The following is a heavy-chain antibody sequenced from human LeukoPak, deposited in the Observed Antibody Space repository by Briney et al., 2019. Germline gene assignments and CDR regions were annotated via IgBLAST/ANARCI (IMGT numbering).Heavy chain of an antibody. V-gene: IGHV3-15*01. CDR3: TTSLYDDDAFDI. CDR1: GFTFSNAW. J-gene: IGHJ3*02. CDR2: IKSKTDGGTT. D-gene: IGHD3-22*01. Sequence: GGSLRLSCAASGFTFSNAWMSWVRQAPGKGLEWVGRIKSKTDGGTTDYAAPVKGRFTISRDDSKNTLYLQMSSLKTEDTAVYYCTTSLYDDDAFDIWGQGTMVTVSS.